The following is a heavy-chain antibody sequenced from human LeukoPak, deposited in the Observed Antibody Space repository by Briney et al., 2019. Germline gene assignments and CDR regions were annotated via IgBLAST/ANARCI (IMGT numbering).Heavy chain of an antibody. V-gene: IGHV1-46*01. CDR2: INPSGGST. CDR3: ARDGAAAGNLGLYYFDY. J-gene: IGHJ4*02. CDR1: GYTLTSYY. D-gene: IGHD6-13*01. Sequence: GASVKVSCKASGYTLTSYYMHWVRQAPGQGLEWMGIINPSGGSTGYAQRFQGRVNMTRDTSTSTVYMELSSLRSDDTAVYYCARDGAAAGNLGLYYFDYWGQGTLVTVSS.